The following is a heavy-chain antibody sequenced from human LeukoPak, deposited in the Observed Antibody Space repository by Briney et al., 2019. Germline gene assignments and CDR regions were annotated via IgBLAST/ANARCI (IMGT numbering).Heavy chain of an antibody. J-gene: IGHJ4*02. CDR1: GFTVSSNY. CDR3: ARWKYYYDSSGYYHGGYFDY. Sequence: GGSLRLSCAASGFTVSSNYMSWVRQAPGKGLEWVSVIYSGGSTYYADSVKGRFTISRDNSKNTLYLQMNSLRAEDTAVYYCARWKYYYDSSGYYHGGYFDYWGQGTLVTVSS. V-gene: IGHV3-53*01. D-gene: IGHD3-22*01. CDR2: IYSGGST.